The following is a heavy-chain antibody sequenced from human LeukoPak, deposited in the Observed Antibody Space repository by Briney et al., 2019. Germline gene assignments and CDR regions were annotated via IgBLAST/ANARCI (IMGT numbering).Heavy chain of an antibody. CDR2: IYYSGST. CDR3: ARHCGSSSNCHPLDY. V-gene: IGHV4-39*01. CDR1: GDSISSSRHY. Sequence: SETLSLTCTGSGDSISSSRHYRGWIRQPPGRGLEWIGSIYYSGSTYYNPSLKSRVTISVDTSKKQFSLKMRSVTAADTAMYYCARHCGSSSNCHPLDYWGQGTLVTVSS. J-gene: IGHJ4*02. D-gene: IGHD2-2*01.